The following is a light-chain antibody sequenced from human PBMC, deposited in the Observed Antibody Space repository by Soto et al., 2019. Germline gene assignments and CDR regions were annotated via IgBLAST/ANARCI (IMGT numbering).Light chain of an antibody. CDR1: NSDIGGYNY. CDR2: DVS. CDR3: SSYTSRSTLGV. V-gene: IGLV2-14*03. J-gene: IGLJ2*01. Sequence: QSALTQPASVSGSPGKSITISCTGTNSDIGGYNYVSWYQQHPGKATKLMIYDVSNRPSGVSYRFSGSKSGNTASLTISGLQAEDEADYYCSSYTSRSTLGVFGGGTKLTVL.